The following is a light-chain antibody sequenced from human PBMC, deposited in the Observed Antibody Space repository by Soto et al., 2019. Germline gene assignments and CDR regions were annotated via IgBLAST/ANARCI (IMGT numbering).Light chain of an antibody. V-gene: IGKV3-20*01. CDR1: QSVSSSY. CDR3: HHYGSSPPVT. Sequence: ENVLTQSPGTLSLSPGERATLSCRASQSVSSSYLAWYQQKPGQAPRLLIYGASSRATGIPDRFSCSGSRTDFTLNISRMEPEDFAMYYCHHYGSSPPVTFGQGTRLEIK. J-gene: IGKJ5*01. CDR2: GAS.